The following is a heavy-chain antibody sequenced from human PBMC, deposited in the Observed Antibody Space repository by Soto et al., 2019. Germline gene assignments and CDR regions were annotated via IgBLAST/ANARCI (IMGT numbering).Heavy chain of an antibody. J-gene: IGHJ5*02. CDR3: ASAIGGSSSWYFWFDP. D-gene: IGHD6-13*01. Sequence: PGESLKISCKGSGYSFTSYWISWVRQMPGKGLEWMGRIDHSDSYTNYSPSFHGHVTISADKSISTAYLQWSSLKASDTAMYYCASAIGGSSSWYFWFDPWGQGTQVTVSS. CDR2: IDHSDSYT. V-gene: IGHV5-10-1*01. CDR1: GYSFTSYW.